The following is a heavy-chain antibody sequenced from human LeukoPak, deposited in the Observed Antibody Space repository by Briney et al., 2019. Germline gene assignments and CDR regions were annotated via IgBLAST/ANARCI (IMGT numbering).Heavy chain of an antibody. D-gene: IGHD6-19*01. V-gene: IGHV3-53*01. CDR2: IYSGGST. CDR1: GFTVSSNY. Sequence: GSLRLSCAASGFTVSSNYMSWVRQAPGKGLEWVSVIYSGGSTYYADSVKGRFTISRDNSKNTLYLQMNSLRAEDTAVYYCAGGAVAGTGVWFDPWGQGTLVTVSS. J-gene: IGHJ5*02. CDR3: AGGAVAGTGVWFDP.